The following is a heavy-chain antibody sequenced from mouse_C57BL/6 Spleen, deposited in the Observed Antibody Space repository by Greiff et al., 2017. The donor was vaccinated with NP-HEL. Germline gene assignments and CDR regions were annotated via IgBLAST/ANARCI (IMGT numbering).Heavy chain of an antibody. D-gene: IGHD1-1*01. CDR3: ARSPYYYGSSYEVS. V-gene: IGHV1-53*01. CDR2: INPSNGGT. CDR1: GYTFTSYW. Sequence: QVQLKQPGTELVKPGASVKLSCKASGYTFTSYWMHWVKQRPGQGLEWIGNINPSNGGTNYNEKFKSKATLTVDKSSSTAYMQLSSLTSEDSAVYYCARSPYYYGSSYEVSWGQGTTLTVSS. J-gene: IGHJ2*01.